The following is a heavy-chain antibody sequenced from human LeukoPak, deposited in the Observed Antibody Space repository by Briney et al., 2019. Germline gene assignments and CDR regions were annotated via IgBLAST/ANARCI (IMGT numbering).Heavy chain of an antibody. CDR1: GFTFSSYD. CDR3: ARDPAAADAYYFDY. Sequence: GGSLRLSCAASGFTFSSYDMSWVRQAPGKGLEWVATISSSGYNTYYADSVKGRFTISRDNAKNSLYLQMNSLRAEDTAVYYCARDPAAADAYYFDYWGQGTLVTVSS. CDR2: ISSSGYNT. V-gene: IGHV3-23*01. D-gene: IGHD6-13*01. J-gene: IGHJ4*02.